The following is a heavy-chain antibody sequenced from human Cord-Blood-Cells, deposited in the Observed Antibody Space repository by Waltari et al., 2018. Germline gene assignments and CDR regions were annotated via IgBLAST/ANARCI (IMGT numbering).Heavy chain of an antibody. V-gene: IGHV4-39*01. J-gene: IGHJ3*02. Sequence: QLQLQESGPGLVKPSETLSLTCTVPGGPISSSRYYWGWIRQPPGKGLEWIGSIYYSGSTYYNPSLKSRVTISVDTSKNQFSLKLSSVTAADTAVYYCARMSYWGSRAFDIWGQGTMVTVSS. CDR1: GGPISSSRYY. CDR2: IYYSGST. D-gene: IGHD7-27*01. CDR3: ARMSYWGSRAFDI.